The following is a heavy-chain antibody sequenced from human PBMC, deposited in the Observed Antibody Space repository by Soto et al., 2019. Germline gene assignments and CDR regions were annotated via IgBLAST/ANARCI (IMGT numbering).Heavy chain of an antibody. J-gene: IGHJ3*01. CDR1: GLTVSGKKY. D-gene: IGHD1-1*01. V-gene: IGHV3-53*01. CDR2: LYDVDGT. CDR3: ASWHEREHAYDV. Sequence: DVQLVESGGGLIQPGESLRLSCAAFGLTVSGKKYVAWVRQAPGKGLEWISALYDVDGTYYADSVKGRFTTSSDSSKSTVYLQMNGLRPDDTAVYYCASWHEREHAYDVWGRGTTVTVSS.